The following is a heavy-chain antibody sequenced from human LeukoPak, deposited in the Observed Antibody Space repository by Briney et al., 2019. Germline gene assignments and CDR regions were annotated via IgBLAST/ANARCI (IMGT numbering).Heavy chain of an antibody. V-gene: IGHV3-23*01. D-gene: IGHD3-22*01. J-gene: IGHJ3*02. CDR3: AKDRGPYYYDSSGYLDAFDI. Sequence: PGGSLRLSCAASGFTFSSYAMSWVRQAPGKGLEWVSAISGSGGSTYYADSVKGRFTISRDNSKNTLYLQMNSLRAEDTAVYYCAKDRGPYYYDSSGYLDAFDIWGQGTMVTVSS. CDR2: ISGSGGST. CDR1: GFTFSSYA.